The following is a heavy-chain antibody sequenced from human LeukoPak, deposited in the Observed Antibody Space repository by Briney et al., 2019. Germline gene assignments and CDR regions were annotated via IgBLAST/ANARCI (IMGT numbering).Heavy chain of an antibody. D-gene: IGHD3-3*01. CDR2: IYYSGST. Sequence: SETLSLTCTVSGGSISSGDYYWSWIRQPPGKGLEWIGYIYYSGSTYYNPSLKSRVTISVDTSKNQFSLKLSSVTAADTAVYYCARARGSAIFGVVVLYYMDVWGKGPRSPSP. J-gene: IGHJ6*03. CDR1: GGSISSGDYY. V-gene: IGHV4-30-4*08. CDR3: ARARGSAIFGVVVLYYMDV.